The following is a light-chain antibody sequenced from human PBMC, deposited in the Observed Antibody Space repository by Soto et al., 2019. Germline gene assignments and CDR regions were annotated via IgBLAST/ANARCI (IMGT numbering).Light chain of an antibody. J-gene: IGKJ5*01. CDR3: QYRNTWPPA. CDR2: DAS. V-gene: IGKV3-11*01. CDR1: RSVGIY. Sequence: EIVLTQSPATLSLSPREKATLSYRASRSVGIYLGWYQQRPCQAPRLLIYDASNRAAGIPASFSGSGSGTDFTLTINSLEPEDFAVYYCQYRNTWPPAFGQGTRLEIK.